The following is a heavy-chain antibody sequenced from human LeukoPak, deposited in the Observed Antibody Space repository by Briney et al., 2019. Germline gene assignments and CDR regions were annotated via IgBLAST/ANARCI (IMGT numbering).Heavy chain of an antibody. CDR2: INPKSGAT. CDR1: GYTHTDHD. D-gene: IGHD3-9*01. J-gene: IGHJ5*02. CDR3: LTDGA. V-gene: IGHV1-2*02. Sequence: AASVKVSCRASGYTHTDHDMHWGRQTPGEGFEWMGWINPKSGATNCAQKFQDRVAMTRDTSINTAYMELRRLRSDDTAIYYCLTDGACGQGTLVTVSS.